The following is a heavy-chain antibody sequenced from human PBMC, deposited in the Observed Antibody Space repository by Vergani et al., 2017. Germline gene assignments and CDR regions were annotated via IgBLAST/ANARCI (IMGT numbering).Heavy chain of an antibody. CDR3: ASKRGACRAAYCHSYDF. V-gene: IGHV4-38-2*01. D-gene: IGHD2-15*01. Sequence: QVQLQESGPGLVKPSETLSLTCAVSNYSFTRGDLWAWIRQPPGKGLEWIGSMDYSGSTSYNPSLESRISISFETPKNQFSLRLTSVTAADTAVYYCASKRGACRAAYCHSYDFWGPGTLVGVSS. CDR1: NYSFTRGDL. CDR2: MDYSGST. J-gene: IGHJ4*02.